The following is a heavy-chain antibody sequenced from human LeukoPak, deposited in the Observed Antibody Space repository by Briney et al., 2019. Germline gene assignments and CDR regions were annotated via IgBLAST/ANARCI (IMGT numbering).Heavy chain of an antibody. J-gene: IGHJ1*01. CDR3: AKGGHCYGSGIHAEYFQN. CDR2: INDSGGST. V-gene: IGHV3-23*01. Sequence: GGALRLSCAVCGFTFSSYAMTWVRQAPAKGLEWVSAINDSGGSTYYADSVKGRVTISRDNSKNTLYLQMNSLRAEDTAVYYCAKGGHCYGSGIHAEYFQNWGQGTLVTVSS. D-gene: IGHD3-10*01. CDR1: GFTFSSYA.